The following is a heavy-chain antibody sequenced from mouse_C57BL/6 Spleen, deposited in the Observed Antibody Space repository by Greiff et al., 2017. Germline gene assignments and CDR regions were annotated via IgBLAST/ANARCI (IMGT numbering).Heavy chain of an antibody. CDR3: ARRGAYYSPFDY. Sequence: QVQLKQPGAELVRPGSSVKLSCKASGYTFTSYWMDWVKQRPGQGLEWIGNIYPSDSETHYNQKFKDKATLTGDKSSSTAYMQRSSLTSEDSAVYYCARRGAYYSPFDYWGQGTTLTVSS. V-gene: IGHV1-61*01. CDR1: GYTFTSYW. J-gene: IGHJ2*01. CDR2: IYPSDSET. D-gene: IGHD2-12*01.